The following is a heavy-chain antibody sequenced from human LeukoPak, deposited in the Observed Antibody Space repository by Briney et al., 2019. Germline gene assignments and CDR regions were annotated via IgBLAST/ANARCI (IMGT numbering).Heavy chain of an antibody. V-gene: IGHV4-61*02. CDR2: IYTSGST. CDR1: GGSISSGSYY. J-gene: IGHJ4*02. Sequence: SETLSLTCTVSGGSISSGSYYWSWIRQPAGKGLEWIGRIYTSGSTNYNPSLKSRVTISVDTSKNQFSLKLSSVTAADTAVYYCASGPGRDYDFWSGQPYYFDYWGQGTLVTVSS. CDR3: ASGPGRDYDFWSGQPYYFDY. D-gene: IGHD3-3*01.